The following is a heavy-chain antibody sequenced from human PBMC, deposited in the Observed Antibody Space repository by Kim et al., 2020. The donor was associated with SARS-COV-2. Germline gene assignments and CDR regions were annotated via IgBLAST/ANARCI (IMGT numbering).Heavy chain of an antibody. Sequence: SETLSLTCAVYGGSFSGYYWSWIRQPPGKGLEWIGEINHSGSTNYNPSPKSRVTISVDTSKNQFSLKLSSVTAADTAVYYCARLGAGYCSSTSCSIRPWGQGTLVTVSS. J-gene: IGHJ5*02. CDR3: ARLGAGYCSSTSCSIRP. CDR1: GGSFSGYY. CDR2: INHSGST. D-gene: IGHD2-2*03. V-gene: IGHV4-34*01.